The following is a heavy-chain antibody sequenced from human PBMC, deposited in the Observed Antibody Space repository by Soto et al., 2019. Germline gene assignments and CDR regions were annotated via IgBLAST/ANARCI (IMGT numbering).Heavy chain of an antibody. CDR1: GGSISSGDYY. CDR2: IYYSGST. J-gene: IGHJ4*02. V-gene: IGHV4-30-4*01. D-gene: IGHD5-18*01. Sequence: SETLSLTCTVSGGSISSGDYYWSWIRQPPGKGLEWIGYIYYSGSTYYNPSLKSRVTISVDTSKNQFSLKLSSVTAADTAVYYCAREPGYSYGYRGGCFDYWGQGTLVTVSS. CDR3: AREPGYSYGYRGGCFDY.